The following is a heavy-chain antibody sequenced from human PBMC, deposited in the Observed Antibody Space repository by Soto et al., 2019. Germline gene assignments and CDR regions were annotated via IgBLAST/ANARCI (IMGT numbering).Heavy chain of an antibody. V-gene: IGHV4-59*01. D-gene: IGHD6-25*01. CDR1: GGSISSYY. J-gene: IGHJ5*02. CDR2: IYYSGST. CDR3: ARDRGYNSAFDL. Sequence: PSETLSLTCTVSGGSISSYYWSWIRQPPGKGLEWIGYIYYSGSTDYNPSLKSRVTISVDTSKNQFSLRLNSVTAADTAMYYCARDRGYNSAFDLWAQGTLVTVSS.